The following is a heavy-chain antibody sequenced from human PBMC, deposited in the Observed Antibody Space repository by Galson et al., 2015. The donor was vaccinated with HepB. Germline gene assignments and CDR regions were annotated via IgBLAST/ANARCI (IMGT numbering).Heavy chain of an antibody. CDR2: IKQDGSEK. CDR1: GFTFSSYW. J-gene: IGHJ4*02. Sequence: SLRLSCAASGFTFSSYWMSWVRQAPGKGLEWVANIKQDGSEKYYVDSVKDRFTISRDNAKNSLYLQMNSLRVEDTAVDYCARGGENYSSFDYWGQGALVTVAS. V-gene: IGHV3-7*01. D-gene: IGHD6-13*01. CDR3: ARGGENYSSFDY.